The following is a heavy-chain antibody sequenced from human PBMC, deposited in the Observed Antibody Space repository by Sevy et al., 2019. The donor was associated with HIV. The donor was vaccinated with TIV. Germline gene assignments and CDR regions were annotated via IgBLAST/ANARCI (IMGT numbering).Heavy chain of an antibody. V-gene: IGHV3-21*01. CDR1: GFKFDSYT. J-gene: IGHJ3*01. Sequence: GGSLRLSCAASGFKFDSYTMNWVRRAPGQGLEWVSCHSGSSNYIDYADSLKGRFTISRDNAKNSVYLQMHSLRVDDTAVYFCARPYGSGSWEAFDVWGQGTVVTVSS. CDR3: ARPYGSGSWEAFDV. CDR2: HSGSSNYI. D-gene: IGHD3-10*01.